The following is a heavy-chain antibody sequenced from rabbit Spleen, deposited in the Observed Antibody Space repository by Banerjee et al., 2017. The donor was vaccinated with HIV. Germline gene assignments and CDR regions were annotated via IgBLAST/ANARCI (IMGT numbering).Heavy chain of an antibody. Sequence: QSLEESGGDLVKPEGSLTLTCKASGVSFGDRDVMCWVRQAPGKGLEWIACINTATGKGVYASWVNGRFTISSDNAQSTVDLKMTSLTAADTATYFCARDLPDIIGWNFGFWGPGTLVTVS. CDR1: GVSFGDRDV. J-gene: IGHJ6*01. CDR2: INTATGKG. D-gene: IGHD1-1*01. CDR3: ARDLPDIIGWNFGF. V-gene: IGHV1S40*01.